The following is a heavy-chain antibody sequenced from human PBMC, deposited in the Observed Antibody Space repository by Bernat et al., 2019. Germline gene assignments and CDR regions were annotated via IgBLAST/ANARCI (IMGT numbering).Heavy chain of an antibody. V-gene: IGHV4-59*01. CDR1: GGSISSYY. J-gene: IGHJ4*02. Sequence: QLQLKESGPGLVKTSETLSLTCTVSGGSISSYYWSWIRQPPGKGLEWIGYIYYSGSTNYNPSLKSRVTISVDTSKNQFSLKLSSVTAADTAVYYCARGYSYGTFDYWGQGTLVTVSS. CDR2: IYYSGST. D-gene: IGHD5-18*01. CDR3: ARGYSYGTFDY.